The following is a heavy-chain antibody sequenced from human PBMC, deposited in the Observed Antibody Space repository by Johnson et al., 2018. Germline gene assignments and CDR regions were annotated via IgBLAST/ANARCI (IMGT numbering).Heavy chain of an antibody. CDR2: ISSSGRTV. Sequence: QVQLGESGGGLVKPGGSLRLSCAASGFTFSDYYMSWIRQAPGKGLAWVSYISSSGRTVYYADPVKGRFTISRDNAKNSLYLQLNSLRAEDTAVYYCARDGRSWTHNAEYLQHWGQGTPVTVYS. D-gene: IGHD3-10*01. CDR3: ARDGRSWTHNAEYLQH. CDR1: GFTFSDYY. J-gene: IGHJ1*01. V-gene: IGHV3-11*01.